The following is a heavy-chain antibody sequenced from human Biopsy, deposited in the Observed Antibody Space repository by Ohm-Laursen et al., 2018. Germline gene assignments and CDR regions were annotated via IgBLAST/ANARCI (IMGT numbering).Heavy chain of an antibody. CDR2: ITSSGAST. Sequence: SLRLSCSASRFTFSTYAMSWVRQAPGKGLEWVSSITSSGASTDFADSVKGRFTISRDNSKNTLYLQMNSLRAEDTAVYYCAKVSPTILSSFDYWGQGTLVTVSS. CDR1: RFTFSTYA. CDR3: AKVSPTILSSFDY. J-gene: IGHJ4*02. V-gene: IGHV3-23*01. D-gene: IGHD3-9*01.